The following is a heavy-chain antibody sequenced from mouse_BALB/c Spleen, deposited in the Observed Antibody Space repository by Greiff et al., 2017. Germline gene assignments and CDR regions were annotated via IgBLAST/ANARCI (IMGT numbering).Heavy chain of an antibody. CDR1: GFTFSDYY. Sequence: EVKLQESGGGLVKPGGSLKLSCAASGFTFSDYYMYWVRQTPEKRLEWVATISDGGSYTYYPDSVKGRFTISRDNAKNNLYLQMSSLKSEDTAMYYCARGSDYDGFAYWGQGTLVTVSA. V-gene: IGHV5-4*02. D-gene: IGHD2-4*01. CDR2: ISDGGSYT. J-gene: IGHJ3*01. CDR3: ARGSDYDGFAY.